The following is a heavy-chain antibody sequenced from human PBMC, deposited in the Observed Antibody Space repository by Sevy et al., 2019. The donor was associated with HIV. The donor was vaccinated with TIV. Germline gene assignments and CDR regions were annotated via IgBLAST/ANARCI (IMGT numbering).Heavy chain of an antibody. D-gene: IGHD6-19*01. CDR2: INPNSGGT. CDR3: AREQWLDFFDY. J-gene: IGHJ4*02. Sequence: ASVKASCKASGYTFTGYYMHWVRQAPGQGLEWMGRINPNSGGTNDAQKFQGRVTMTRDTSISTAYMELSRLRSDDTAVYYCAREQWLDFFDYWGQGTLVTVSS. CDR1: GYTFTGYY. V-gene: IGHV1-2*06.